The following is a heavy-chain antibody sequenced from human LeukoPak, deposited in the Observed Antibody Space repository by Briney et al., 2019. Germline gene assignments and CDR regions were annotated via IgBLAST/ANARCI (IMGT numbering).Heavy chain of an antibody. CDR3: ARNQRNWFDP. CDR1: GGSISSTNW. Sequence: SETLSLTCAVSGGSISSTNWWSWVRQPPGKGLEWIGEIYHSGSTNYNPSLKSRVNISVDKSKNQFSLKLNSVTAADTAVYYCARNQRNWFDPWGQGTLVTVSS. J-gene: IGHJ5*02. V-gene: IGHV4-4*02. CDR2: IYHSGST.